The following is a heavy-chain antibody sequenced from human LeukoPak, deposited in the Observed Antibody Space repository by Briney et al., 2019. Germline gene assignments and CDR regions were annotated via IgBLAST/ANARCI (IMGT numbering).Heavy chain of an antibody. Sequence: SETLSLTCTVSGGSVSSGVYFWSWIRQPPGKGLEWIGYVYYSGSTNYNPSLKSRVTISIDTSKNQFSLRLNSVTAADTAVYYCAREPYDYWGQGTLVTVSS. CDR2: VYYSGST. V-gene: IGHV4-61*08. J-gene: IGHJ4*02. CDR1: GGSVSSGVYF. CDR3: AREPYDY.